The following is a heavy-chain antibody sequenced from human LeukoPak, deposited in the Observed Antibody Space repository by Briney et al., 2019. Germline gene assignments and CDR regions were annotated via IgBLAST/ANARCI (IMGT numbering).Heavy chain of an antibody. CDR1: DDSITIYY. J-gene: IGHJ4*02. CDR2: IYDIGTT. D-gene: IGHD6-13*01. CDR3: ATGVHGITAAGDYYFDY. V-gene: IGHV4-59*03. Sequence: SETLSLTCTVSDDSITIYYWSWIRQPPGKGLEWIGYIYDIGTTNYNPSLKTRVTMSVDTSNNQFSLKLSSVTAADTAVYYCATGVHGITAAGDYYFDYWGQGTLVTVSS.